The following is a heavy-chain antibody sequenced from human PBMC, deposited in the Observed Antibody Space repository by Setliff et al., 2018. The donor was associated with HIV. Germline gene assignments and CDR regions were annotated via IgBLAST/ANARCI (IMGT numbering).Heavy chain of an antibody. D-gene: IGHD2-8*01. CDR3: AKGPNFEDAFDI. J-gene: IGHJ3*02. CDR1: GYTLSTYG. CDR2: INAGNGNT. Sequence: ASVKVSCKASGYTLSTYGISWVRQTPGQRLEWMGWINAGNGNTRYSQEFQGRGTITRDTSATTAYMELSSLRSEDMGLYYCAKGPNFEDAFDIWGQGTVVTVSS. V-gene: IGHV1-3*03.